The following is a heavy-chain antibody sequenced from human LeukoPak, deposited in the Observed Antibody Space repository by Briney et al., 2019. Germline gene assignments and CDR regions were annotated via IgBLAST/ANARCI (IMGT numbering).Heavy chain of an antibody. CDR1: GYTFTSYD. J-gene: IGHJ4*02. Sequence: ASVKVSCKASGYTFTSYDINWVRQATGQGLEWMGWMNPNSGNTGYAQKFQGRVTITADESTSTAYMELSSLRSEDTAVYYCASEGVGAPRWGQGTLATVSS. D-gene: IGHD1-26*01. CDR3: ASEGVGAPR. V-gene: IGHV1-8*01. CDR2: MNPNSGNT.